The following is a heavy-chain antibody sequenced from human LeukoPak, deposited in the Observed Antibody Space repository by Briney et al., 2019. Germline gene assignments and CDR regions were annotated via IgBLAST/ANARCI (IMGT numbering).Heavy chain of an antibody. CDR3: ARDRVHRDYDYVWGSYRYESFDY. D-gene: IGHD3-16*02. Sequence: PSETLSLTCTVSGGSISSSSYYWGWIRQPPGKGLEWIGSIYYSGSTYYNPSLKSRVTISVDTSKNQFSLKLSSVTAADTAVYYCARDRVHRDYDYVWGSYRYESFDYWGQGTLVTVSS. CDR2: IYYSGST. V-gene: IGHV4-39*07. J-gene: IGHJ4*02. CDR1: GGSISSSSYY.